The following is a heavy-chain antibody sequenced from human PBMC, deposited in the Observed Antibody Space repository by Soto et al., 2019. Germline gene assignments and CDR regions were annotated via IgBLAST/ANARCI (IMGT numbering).Heavy chain of an antibody. Sequence: SETLSLTCTVFGGSIDDYYWSWIRQSPGKGLEWIGHISDRGTTDYNPSLKSRVTISVDRSKKQFSLKVTSVTAADTAVYSWAGGLGTAGANGFAPGGQEPLVT. CDR3: AGGLGTAGANGFAP. J-gene: IGHJ5*02. CDR2: ISDRGTT. CDR1: GGSIDDYY. V-gene: IGHV4-59*01. D-gene: IGHD2-8*01.